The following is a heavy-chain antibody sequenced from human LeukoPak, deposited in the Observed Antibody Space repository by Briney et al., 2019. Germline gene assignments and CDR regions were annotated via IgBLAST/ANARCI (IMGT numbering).Heavy chain of an antibody. V-gene: IGHV3-11*06. D-gene: IGHD6-19*01. CDR3: ARDSGVAVAGTGWFDP. Sequence: GGSLRLSCAASGFTLSDYYMSWIRQAPGKGLEWASYISSSSSYTNYADSVKGRFTISRDNAKNSLYLQMNSLRAEDTAVYYCARDSGVAVAGTGWFDPWGQGTLVTVSS. CDR1: GFTLSDYY. CDR2: ISSSSSYT. J-gene: IGHJ5*02.